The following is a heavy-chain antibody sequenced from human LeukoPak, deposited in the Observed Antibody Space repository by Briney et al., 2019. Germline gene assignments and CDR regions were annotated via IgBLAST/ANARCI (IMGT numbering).Heavy chain of an antibody. D-gene: IGHD4-11*01. CDR2: IKSKTDGGTT. CDR3: TTRKSNCGY. Sequence: GGSLTLACAPDGFTFSNAWMSWVRQAPGKWLEWVGRIKSKTDGGTTDYAAPVKGRFTISRDDSKNTLYLQMNSLKIEDTAVYYCTTRKSNCGYWGQGTLVTVSS. J-gene: IGHJ4*02. CDR1: GFTFSNAW. V-gene: IGHV3-15*01.